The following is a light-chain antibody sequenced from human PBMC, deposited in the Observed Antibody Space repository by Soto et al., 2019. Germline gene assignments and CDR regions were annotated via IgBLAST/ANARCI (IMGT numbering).Light chain of an antibody. V-gene: IGKV3-20*01. J-gene: IGKJ1*01. Sequence: EIVLTQSPGNLSLSPGERATLSCRASQSVSSSYLAWYQQKPGQAPRPLIYGASSRAIGIPDRFSGSGSGTAFTLTISKLEPEDFAVYYCQQYGSSPWTFGQGTKVEIK. CDR2: GAS. CDR1: QSVSSSY. CDR3: QQYGSSPWT.